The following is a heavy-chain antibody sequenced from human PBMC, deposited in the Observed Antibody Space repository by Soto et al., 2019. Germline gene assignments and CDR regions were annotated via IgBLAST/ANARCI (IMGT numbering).Heavy chain of an antibody. CDR3: ASREPGKSVDY. D-gene: IGHD1-1*01. CDR2: IYRTGST. J-gene: IGHJ4*02. CDR1: DGSFTSNNW. V-gene: IGHV4-4*02. Sequence: SETLSFTCAVSDGSFTSNNWWTWVRQPPGQGLEWIGEIYRTGSTNYNPSLKSRVTISLEKSENQFSLKVTSLTAADTAVYYCASREPGKSVDYWAQGTLVT.